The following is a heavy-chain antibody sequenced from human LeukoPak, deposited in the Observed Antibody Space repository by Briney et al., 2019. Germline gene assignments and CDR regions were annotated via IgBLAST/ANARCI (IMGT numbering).Heavy chain of an antibody. CDR3: ARAYYDPWSGYYVYFDY. J-gene: IGHJ4*02. CDR1: GGSISSGGYY. CDR2: IYHSGST. Sequence: PSETLSLTCTVSGGSISSGGYYWSWIRQPPGKGLEWIGYIYHSGSTYYNPSLKSRVTISVNRSKNQFSLKLSSVTAADTAVYYCARAYYDPWSGYYVYFDYWGQGTLVTVSS. D-gene: IGHD3-3*01. V-gene: IGHV4-30-2*01.